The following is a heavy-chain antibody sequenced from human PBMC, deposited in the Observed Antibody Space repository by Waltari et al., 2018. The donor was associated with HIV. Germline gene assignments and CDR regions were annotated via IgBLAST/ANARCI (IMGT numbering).Heavy chain of an antibody. CDR2: IKQDGSER. Sequence: VQLVESWGGVVQPGGSLSCSCAASGFTLSHSWMTGVRQTPGKGLEWVANIKQDGSERYDVDSVKGRFTISRDNAKNSLYLQMNSLTAEDTAVYYCARDQRSMASFDYWGQGTLVTVSS. D-gene: IGHD3-10*01. V-gene: IGHV3-7*01. J-gene: IGHJ4*02. CDR3: ARDQRSMASFDY. CDR1: GFTLSHSW.